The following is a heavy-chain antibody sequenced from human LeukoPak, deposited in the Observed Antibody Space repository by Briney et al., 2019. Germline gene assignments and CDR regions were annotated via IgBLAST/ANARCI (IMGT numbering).Heavy chain of an antibody. CDR3: ARVELEWLLYGYYYYYMDV. Sequence: GASVKVSCKASGGTFSSYAISWVRQAPGQGLEWMGGIIPIFGTANYAQKFQGRVTITADESTSTAYMELSSLRSEDTAVYYCARVELEWLLYGYYYYYMDVWGKGTTVTVSS. CDR1: GGTFSSYA. V-gene: IGHV1-69*01. D-gene: IGHD3-3*01. J-gene: IGHJ6*03. CDR2: IIPIFGTA.